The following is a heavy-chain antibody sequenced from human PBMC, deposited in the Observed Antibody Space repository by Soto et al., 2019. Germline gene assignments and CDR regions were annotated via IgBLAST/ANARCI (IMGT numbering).Heavy chain of an antibody. CDR3: ATACCGEAFFDY. CDR2: VSIGSDKL. D-gene: IGHD3-10*01. J-gene: IGHJ4*02. CDR1: GFTFTNYG. Sequence: EVQLLESGGGLVQPGGSLRLSCKSSGFTFTNYGMSWLRQAPGKGLEWLETVSIGSDKLHYADSGKGRFTISRDNSRNTVSLQMNRLRAEDPAVYYCATACCGEAFFDYWGRGTLVTVSS. V-gene: IGHV3-23*01.